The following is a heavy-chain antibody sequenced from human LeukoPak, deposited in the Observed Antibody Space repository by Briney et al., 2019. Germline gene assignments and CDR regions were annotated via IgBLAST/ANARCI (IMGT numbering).Heavy chain of an antibody. J-gene: IGHJ3*01. V-gene: IGHV4-34*01. Sequence: SETLSLTCAVYGGSFSGYYWSWIRQPPGKGLEWIGEINHSGSTNYNPSLKSRVTISVDTSKNQFSLKLSSVTAADTAVYYCARGIRDGYNLWPAFDVWGQGTMVTVSS. CDR2: INHSGST. CDR3: ARGIRDGYNLWPAFDV. CDR1: GGSFSGYY. D-gene: IGHD5-24*01.